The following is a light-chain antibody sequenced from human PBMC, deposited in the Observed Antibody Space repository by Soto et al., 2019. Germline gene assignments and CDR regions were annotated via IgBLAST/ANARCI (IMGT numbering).Light chain of an antibody. Sequence: QSVLTQPPSASGTPGQRVTISCSGSSSNIGSNTVNWYKQFPGTAPKLLIHTSNQRPSGVSDRFSGSKSGTSASLAISGLQSEDEADYYCAAWDYSLNGVVFGGGTKLTVL. V-gene: IGLV1-44*01. CDR2: TSN. CDR1: SSNIGSNT. J-gene: IGLJ2*01. CDR3: AAWDYSLNGVV.